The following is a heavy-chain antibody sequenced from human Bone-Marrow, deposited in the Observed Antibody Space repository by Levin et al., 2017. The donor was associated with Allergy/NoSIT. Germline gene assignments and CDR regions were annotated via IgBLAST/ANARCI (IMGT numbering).Heavy chain of an antibody. D-gene: IGHD5-12*01. CDR2: MNSDGSST. CDR1: GFTFSGYW. V-gene: IGHV3-74*01. Sequence: GGSLRLSCAASGFTFSGYWMHWVRQAPGKGLVWVSRMNSDGSSTNYADSVTGRFTVSRDNAKNTLYLQMDNLRAEDTAVYYCARGLYSGYNFGTSLDYWGQGTLVTVSS. J-gene: IGHJ4*02. CDR3: ARGLYSGYNFGTSLDY.